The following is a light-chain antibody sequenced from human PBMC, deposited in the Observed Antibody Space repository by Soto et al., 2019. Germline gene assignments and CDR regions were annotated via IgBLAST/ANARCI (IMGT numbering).Light chain of an antibody. CDR3: QQYYSYPQT. J-gene: IGKJ1*01. Sequence: AIRMTQSPSSLSASTGDRVTITCRASQGISSYLAWYQQKPGKAPKLLIYAASTLQSGVPSRFSGSGSGTDSTLTISCLQSEDFATYYCQQYYSYPQTFGQGTKVDIK. CDR2: AAS. CDR1: QGISSY. V-gene: IGKV1-8*01.